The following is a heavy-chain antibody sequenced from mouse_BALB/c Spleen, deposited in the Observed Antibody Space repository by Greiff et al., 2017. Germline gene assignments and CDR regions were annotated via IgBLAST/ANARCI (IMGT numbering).Heavy chain of an antibody. J-gene: IGHJ2*01. Sequence: VHVKQSGPSLVKPSQTLSLTCSVTGDSITSGYWNWIRKFPGNKLEYMGYISYSGSTYYNPSLKSRISITRDTSKNQYYLQLNSVTTEDTATYYCARYRDYGSNFDYWGQGTTLTVSS. CDR3: ARYRDYGSNFDY. D-gene: IGHD1-1*01. V-gene: IGHV3-8*02. CDR2: ISYSGST. CDR1: GDSITSGY.